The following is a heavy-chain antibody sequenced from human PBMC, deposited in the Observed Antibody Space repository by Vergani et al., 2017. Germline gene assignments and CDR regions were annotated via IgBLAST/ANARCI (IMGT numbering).Heavy chain of an antibody. CDR1: GGSFSGYY. CDR3: ARVDYYDSGGYDY. CDR2: INHSGST. J-gene: IGHJ4*02. V-gene: IGHV4-34*01. D-gene: IGHD3-10*01. Sequence: QVQLQQWGAGLLKPSETLSLTCAVYGGSFSGYYWSWIRQPPGKGLEWIGEINHSGSTNYNPSLKSRVTISVDTSKNQFSLKLSSVTAADTAVYYCARVDYYDSGGYDYWGQGTLVTVSS.